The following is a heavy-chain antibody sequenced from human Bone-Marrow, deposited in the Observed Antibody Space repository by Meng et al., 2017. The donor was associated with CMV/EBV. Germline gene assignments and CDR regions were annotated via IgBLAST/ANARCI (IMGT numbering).Heavy chain of an antibody. CDR1: GYTFTSYD. V-gene: IGHV1-69*05. Sequence: SVKVSCKASGYTFTSYDINWVRQATGQGLEWMGGIIPIFGTPNYAQKFQGRVTITTDEPTSTAYMELSSLRSEDTAVYYCAGARGGTYYYVMHVWGQGTTVTVSS. D-gene: IGHD3-16*01. CDR2: IIPIFGTP. CDR3: AGARGGTYYYVMHV. J-gene: IGHJ6*02.